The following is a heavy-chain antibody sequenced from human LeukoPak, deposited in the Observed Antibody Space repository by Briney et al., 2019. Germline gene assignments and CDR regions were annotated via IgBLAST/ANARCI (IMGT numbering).Heavy chain of an antibody. D-gene: IGHD3-9*01. Sequence: GGSLRLTCAASGFTVSNNYMSWVRQAPGKGLEWVSVIYSGGSPYYADSVKGRFTISRDNSKNTLYLQMNSLRAEDTAVYYCAREVDSPLRYFDWLLYEDTYYYYGMDVWGQGTTVTVSS. J-gene: IGHJ6*02. CDR2: IYSGGSP. V-gene: IGHV3-66*01. CDR1: GFTVSNNY. CDR3: AREVDSPLRYFDWLLYEDTYYYYGMDV.